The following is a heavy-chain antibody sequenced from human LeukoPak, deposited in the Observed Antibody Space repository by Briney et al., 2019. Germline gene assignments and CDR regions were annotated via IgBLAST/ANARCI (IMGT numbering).Heavy chain of an antibody. CDR3: ASVSSYSSSWFPFDY. D-gene: IGHD6-13*01. Sequence: PSETLSLTXAVYGGSFSGYYWSWIRQPPGKGLEWIGEINHSGSTNYNPSLKSRVTISVDTSKNQFSLKLSSVTAADTAVYYCASVSSYSSSWFPFDYWGQGTLVTVSS. J-gene: IGHJ4*02. CDR1: GGSFSGYY. CDR2: INHSGST. V-gene: IGHV4-34*01.